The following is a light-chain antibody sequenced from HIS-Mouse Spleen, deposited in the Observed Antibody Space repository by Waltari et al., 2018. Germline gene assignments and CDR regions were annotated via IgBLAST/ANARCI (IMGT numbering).Light chain of an antibody. V-gene: IGLV3-10*01. J-gene: IGLJ2*01. Sequence: YDLTQPPSVSVSPGQTARITCSGDALRKKYAYWYQQKSGQAPVLVIYEDSKRPSGIPERFSGSSSGTMATLTISGAQVEDEADYYCYSTDSSGNHRVFGGGTKLTVL. CDR2: EDS. CDR1: ALRKKY. CDR3: YSTDSSGNHRV.